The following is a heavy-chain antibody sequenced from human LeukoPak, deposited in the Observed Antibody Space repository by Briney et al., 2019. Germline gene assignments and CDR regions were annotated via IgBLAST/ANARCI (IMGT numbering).Heavy chain of an antibody. CDR3: AKLPFGTMIAYYYYFYYMDV. D-gene: IGHD3-22*01. CDR1: GFTFSSYA. J-gene: IGHJ6*03. CDR2: ISGSGGST. V-gene: IGHV3-23*01. Sequence: GGSLRLSCAASGFTFSSYAMSWVRQAPGKGLEWVSAISGSGGSTYYADSGKGRFTISRDNSENTLYLQMNSLRAEDTAVYYCAKLPFGTMIAYYYYFYYMDVWGKGTTVTVSS.